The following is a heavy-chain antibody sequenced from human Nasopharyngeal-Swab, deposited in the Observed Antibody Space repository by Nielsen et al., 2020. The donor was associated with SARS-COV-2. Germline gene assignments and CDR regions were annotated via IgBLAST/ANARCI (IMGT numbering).Heavy chain of an antibody. V-gene: IGHV4-31*03. CDR3: ARVETSNYYDTSGGAFDI. CDR1: GGSISSGDYY. D-gene: IGHD3-22*01. J-gene: IGHJ3*02. Sequence: SETLSLTCTVSGGSISSGDYYWSWIRQHPGKGLEWIGYIYYSGSTYYNPSLKSRVTISVDTSKNQFSLKLSSVTAADTAVYYCARVETSNYYDTSGGAFDIWGQGTMVTVSS. CDR2: IYYSGST.